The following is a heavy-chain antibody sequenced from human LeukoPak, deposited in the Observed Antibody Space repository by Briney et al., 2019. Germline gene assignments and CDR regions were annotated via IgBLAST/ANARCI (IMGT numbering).Heavy chain of an antibody. CDR2: INHRGTT. J-gene: IGHJ2*01. CDR1: GDSFSGYC. D-gene: IGHD5-12*01. CDR3: ARERGYSGYDYGWYFDL. Sequence: RTSETLSLTCAVYGDSFSGYCWSWIRQPPGKGLEWIAEINHRGTTHYNPSLKSRVTISVDTSKNQFSLKLSSVTAADTAVYYCARERGYSGYDYGWYFDLWGRGTLVTVSS. V-gene: IGHV4-34*01.